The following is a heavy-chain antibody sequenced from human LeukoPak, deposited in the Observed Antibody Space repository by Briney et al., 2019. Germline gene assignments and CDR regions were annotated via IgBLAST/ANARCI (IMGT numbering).Heavy chain of an antibody. J-gene: IGHJ5*02. CDR3: ARDLEIAAAPEGWFDP. Sequence: ASVKVSCKASGYTFTSYGISWVRQAPGQGLEWMGWISAYNGNTNYAQKLQGRVTMTTDTSTSTAYMELRSLRSDDTAVYYCARDLEIAAAPEGWFDPWGQGTLVTVSS. CDR1: GYTFTSYG. D-gene: IGHD6-13*01. V-gene: IGHV1-18*01. CDR2: ISAYNGNT.